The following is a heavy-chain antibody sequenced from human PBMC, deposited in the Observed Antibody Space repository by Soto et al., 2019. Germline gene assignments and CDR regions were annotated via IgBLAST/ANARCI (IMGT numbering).Heavy chain of an antibody. CDR3: AKSTAETYYMDV. D-gene: IGHD2-21*02. CDR2: ISGSGGST. Sequence: VGSLRLSCAASGFTFSSYAMSWVRQAPGKGLEWVSAISGSGGSTYYADSVKGRFTISRDNSKNTLYLQMNSLRAEDTAVYYCAKSTAETYYMDVWGKGTTVTVSS. V-gene: IGHV3-23*01. CDR1: GFTFSSYA. J-gene: IGHJ6*03.